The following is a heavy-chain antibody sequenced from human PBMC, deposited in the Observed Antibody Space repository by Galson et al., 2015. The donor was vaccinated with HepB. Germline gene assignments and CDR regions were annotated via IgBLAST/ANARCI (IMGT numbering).Heavy chain of an antibody. D-gene: IGHD3-10*01. V-gene: IGHV4-61*02. J-gene: IGHJ4*02. CDR2: IYSSGST. CDR1: GGSISSRSYY. Sequence: TLSLTCTVSGGSISSRSYYWSWIRQPAGKGLEWIGRIYSSGSTNYNPSLESRVTISVDTPKNQFSLKPRSVTAADTAVYYCATDQTSYGTTFFDYWGQGTLVIVSS. CDR3: ATDQTSYGTTFFDY.